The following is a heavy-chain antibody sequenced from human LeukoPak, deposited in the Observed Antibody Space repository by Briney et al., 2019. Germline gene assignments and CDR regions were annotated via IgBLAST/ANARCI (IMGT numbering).Heavy chain of an antibody. CDR3: WGYHYYGSGRDAFEV. J-gene: IGHJ3*01. Sequence: GALRLSCAASGFTFSDYYMSWIRQAPGKGLEWVSYISSSGSTIYYADSVKGRFTISRDNAKNSLYLQMNSLRAEDTALYYCWGYHYYGSGRDAFEVWGQGTMVTVSS. CDR2: ISSSGSTI. V-gene: IGHV3-11*01. D-gene: IGHD3-10*01. CDR1: GFTFSDYY.